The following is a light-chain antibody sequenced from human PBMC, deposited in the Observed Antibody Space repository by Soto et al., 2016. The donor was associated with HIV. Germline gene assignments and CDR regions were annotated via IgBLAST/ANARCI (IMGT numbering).Light chain of an antibody. J-gene: IGLJ2*01. CDR3: QVWDSSSDHVV. Sequence: SYELTQPPSVSVAPGKTARITCGGSNIGIKSVHWYQQKPGQAPVVVVYDDSDRPSGIPERFSGSNSGNTATLTISRVEAGDEADYYCQVWDSSSDHVVFGGGTKLTVV. V-gene: IGLV3-21*01. CDR2: DDS. CDR1: NIGIKS.